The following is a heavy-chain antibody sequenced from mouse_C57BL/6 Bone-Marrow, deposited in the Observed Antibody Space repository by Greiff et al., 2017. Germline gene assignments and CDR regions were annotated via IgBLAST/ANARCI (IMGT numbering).Heavy chain of an antibody. Sequence: EVKLQESGAELVRPGASVKLSCTASGFNIKDDYMHWVKQRPEQGLEWIGWIDPENGDTEYASRFQGKATITADTSSNTAYLQLSSLTSEDTAVYYCTYFFAYWGQGTLVTVSA. V-gene: IGHV14-4*01. CDR3: TYFFAY. CDR1: GFNIKDDY. CDR2: IDPENGDT. J-gene: IGHJ3*01.